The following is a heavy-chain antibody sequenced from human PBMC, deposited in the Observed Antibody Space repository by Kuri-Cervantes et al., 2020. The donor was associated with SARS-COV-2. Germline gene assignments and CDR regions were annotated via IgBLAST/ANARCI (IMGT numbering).Heavy chain of an antibody. V-gene: IGHV3-30*14. CDR3: EGRIVEASSDY. J-gene: IGHJ4*01. CDR1: GFTFSSYA. Sequence: GESLKISCAASGFTFSSYAMHWVRQAPGKGLEWVAVISYDGSNKYYADSVKGRFTISRDNSKNTVYLQMNSLRAEDTAVYYCEGRIVEASSDYWGHGTLVTVSS. D-gene: IGHD1-26*01. CDR2: ISYDGSNK.